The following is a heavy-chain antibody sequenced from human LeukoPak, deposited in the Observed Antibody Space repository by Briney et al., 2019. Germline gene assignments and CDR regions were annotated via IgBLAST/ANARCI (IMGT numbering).Heavy chain of an antibody. CDR3: TRGTYYYGLGSYPYYFDY. V-gene: IGHV3-49*03. CDR1: GFTFGDYA. D-gene: IGHD3-10*01. Sequence: PGRSLRLSCTASGFTFGDYAMSWFRQAPGKGLEWVGFIRSKAYGGTTEYAASVKGRFTISRDDSKSIAYLQMNSLKTEDTAVYYCTRGTYYYGLGSYPYYFDYWGQGTLVTVSS. J-gene: IGHJ4*02. CDR2: IRSKAYGGTT.